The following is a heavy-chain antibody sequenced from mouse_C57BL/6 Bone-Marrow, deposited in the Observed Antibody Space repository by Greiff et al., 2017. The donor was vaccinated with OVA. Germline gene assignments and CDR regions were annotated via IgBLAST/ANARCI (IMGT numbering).Heavy chain of an antibody. Sequence: ESGAELVWPGGSVTLSCKASGYTFTDYEMHWVKQTPVQGLEWIGDIDTDTGGTYYNHKFKGKAILTADKSSSTAYMELRSLTYEDSAVYYCTRGQGGSPAMDCWGQGTSVAGSA. CDR3: TRGQGGSPAMDC. CDR1: GYTFTDYE. J-gene: IGHJ4*01. D-gene: IGHD6-1*01. V-gene: IGHV1-15*01. CDR2: IDTDTGGT.